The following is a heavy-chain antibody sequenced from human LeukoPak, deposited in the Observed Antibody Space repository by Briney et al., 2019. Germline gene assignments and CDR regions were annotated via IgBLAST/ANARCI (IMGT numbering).Heavy chain of an antibody. V-gene: IGHV3-49*03. CDR1: GFTFGDYA. CDR2: IRSKAYGGTT. D-gene: IGHD3-3*01. Sequence: GGSLRLSCTASGFTFGDYAMSWFRQAPGKGLEWLGFIRSKAYGGTTEYAASVKGRFTISRDDSKSIAYLQMNSLKTEDTAVYYCTRDSRSSSEVTYYDFWSGYYSVGYFDYWGQGTLVTVSS. J-gene: IGHJ4*02. CDR3: TRDSRSSSEVTYYDFWSGYYSVGYFDY.